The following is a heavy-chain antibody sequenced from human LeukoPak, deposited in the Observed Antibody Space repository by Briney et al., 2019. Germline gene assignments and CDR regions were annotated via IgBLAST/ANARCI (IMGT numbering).Heavy chain of an antibody. CDR1: GFTVSDNY. V-gene: IGHV3-53*01. Sequence: PGGSLRLSCAASGFTVSDNYMSWVRQAPGKGLKWVSVIHSGGSTYYADSVKGRFTISRDKSKNTLYLQMNSLRAEDTAVYYCAILRNFYYYMDVWGKGTTVTVSS. CDR3: AILRNFYYYMDV. J-gene: IGHJ6*03. CDR2: IHSGGST.